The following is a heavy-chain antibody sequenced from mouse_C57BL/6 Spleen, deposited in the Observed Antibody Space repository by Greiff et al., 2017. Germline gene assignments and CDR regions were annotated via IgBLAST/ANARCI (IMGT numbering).Heavy chain of an antibody. J-gene: IGHJ3*01. CDR2: IAPSASYT. CDR3: LYSKGAWCAY. V-gene: IGHV1-59*01. CDR1: GYTFTSYW. D-gene: IGHD2-5*01. Sequence: VQLQQPGAELVRPGTSVKLSCKASGYTFTSYWMHWVKQRPGQGLEWIGVIAPSASYTNYNQKFKGKATWTVDTSSSTAYMQLSSLTSEDSAVYYCLYSKGAWCAYWGQGTLGTVSA.